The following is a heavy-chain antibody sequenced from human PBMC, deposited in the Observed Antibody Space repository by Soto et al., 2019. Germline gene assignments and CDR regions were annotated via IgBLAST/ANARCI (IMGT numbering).Heavy chain of an antibody. D-gene: IGHD5-12*01. J-gene: IGHJ4*02. CDR2: IYWNDDA. CDR1: GFSLSTNEVG. CDR3: IHDGKLGYTGYDRFDY. V-gene: IGHV2-5*01. Sequence: QITLKESGPTLMKPTQTLTLTSTFSGFSLSTNEVGVGWIRQPPGKALEWVPLIYWNDDARYSPSLKNRLTITKDTSKKQVVLTMTNMEPVDTATYYCIHDGKLGYTGYDRFDYWGQGTLVTVSS.